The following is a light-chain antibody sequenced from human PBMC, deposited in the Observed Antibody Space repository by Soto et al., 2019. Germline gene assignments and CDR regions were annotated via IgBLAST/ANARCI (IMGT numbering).Light chain of an antibody. Sequence: QSALTQPASVSGSPGHSITISCTRTSSDIGTYNFVSWYQVHPGRAPKLIIHDVGDRPSGVSNRFSGSKSGNTASLTISGLQPEDEAEYYCSSYRSTTTVFGTGTKLTVL. CDR3: SSYRSTTTV. CDR1: SSDIGTYNF. V-gene: IGLV2-14*01. CDR2: DVG. J-gene: IGLJ1*01.